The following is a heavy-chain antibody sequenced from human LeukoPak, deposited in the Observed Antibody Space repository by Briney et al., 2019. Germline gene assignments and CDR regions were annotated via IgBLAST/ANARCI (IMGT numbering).Heavy chain of an antibody. CDR2: INWNGGST. V-gene: IGHV3-20*04. CDR1: GFTFDDYG. J-gene: IGHJ4*02. D-gene: IGHD3-3*01. CDR3: AKDYRLRLRFLEWLSKTIYFDY. Sequence: GGSLRLSCAASGFTFDDYGMSWVRQAPGKGLEWVSGINWNGGSTGYADSVKGRFTISRDNAKNSLYLQMNSLRAEDTALYYCAKDYRLRLRFLEWLSKTIYFDYWGQGTLVTVSS.